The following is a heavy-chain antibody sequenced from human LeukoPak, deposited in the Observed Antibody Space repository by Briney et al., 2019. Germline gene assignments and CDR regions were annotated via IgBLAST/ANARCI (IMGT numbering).Heavy chain of an antibody. J-gene: IGHJ4*02. Sequence: RTGGSLRLSCAASGFTFSSYAMSWVRQAPGKGLEWVSAISGSGGSTYYADSVKGRFTISRDNSKNTLYLQMNSLRAEDTAVYYCAKILQVRFGEFFLGPLDYWGQGTLVTVSS. V-gene: IGHV3-23*01. CDR1: GFTFSSYA. D-gene: IGHD3-10*01. CDR3: AKILQVRFGEFFLGPLDY. CDR2: ISGSGGST.